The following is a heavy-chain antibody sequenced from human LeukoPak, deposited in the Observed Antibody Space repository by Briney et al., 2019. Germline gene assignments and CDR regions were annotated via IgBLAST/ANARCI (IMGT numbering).Heavy chain of an antibody. CDR1: GGSISSYY. V-gene: IGHV4-59*01. J-gene: IGHJ5*02. Sequence: SETLSLTCTVSGGSISSYYWSWIRQPPGKGLEWIGYIYYSGSTNYNPSLKSRVTISVDTSKNQFSLKLSSVTAADTAVYYCAKDKRTIPLYNWFDPWGQGTLVTVSS. CDR3: AKDKRTIPLYNWFDP. CDR2: IYYSGST.